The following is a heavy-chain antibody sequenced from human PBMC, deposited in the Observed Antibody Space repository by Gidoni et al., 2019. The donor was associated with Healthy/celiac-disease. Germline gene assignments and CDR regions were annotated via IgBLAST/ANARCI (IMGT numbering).Heavy chain of an antibody. V-gene: IGHV3-21*01. J-gene: IGHJ3*02. D-gene: IGHD5-18*01. Sequence: EVQLVESGGGLVKPGGSLSLSCAASGFTSSSYSMNWVRQAPGKGLEWVSSISSSSSYIYYADSVKGRFTISRDNAKNSLYLQMNSLRAEDTAVYYCARGGYSYGRGAFDIWGQGTMVTVSS. CDR1: GFTSSSYS. CDR2: ISSSSSYI. CDR3: ARGGYSYGRGAFDI.